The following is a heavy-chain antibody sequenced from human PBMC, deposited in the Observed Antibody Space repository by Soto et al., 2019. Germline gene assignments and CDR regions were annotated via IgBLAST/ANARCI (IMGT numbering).Heavy chain of an antibody. Sequence: QVQLVQSGAEVKKPGASVKVSCKASGYTFTSYGISWVRQAPGQGLEWMGWISAYNGNTNYAQKFQGRVNMTTDTTTSTAYMELRSLRSDDTAVYYCSRGGKYCTNGVCSCYGRDVGGQCTTVTVSS. CDR1: GYTFTSYG. D-gene: IGHD2-8*01. CDR3: SRGGKYCTNGVCSCYGRDV. J-gene: IGHJ6*02. CDR2: ISAYNGNT. V-gene: IGHV1-18*01.